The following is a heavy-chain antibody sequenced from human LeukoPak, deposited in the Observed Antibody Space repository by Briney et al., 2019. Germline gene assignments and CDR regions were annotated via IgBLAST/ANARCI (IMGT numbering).Heavy chain of an antibody. CDR2: IYYSGST. V-gene: IGHV4-39*01. Sequence: SETLSLTCTVSGGSISSSSYYWGWIRQPPGKGLEWIGSIYYSGSTYYNPSLKSRVTISVDTSKNQFSLKLTSVAAADTAVYYCARHYSGWYNFFDFWGQGTPVTVSS. J-gene: IGHJ4*02. CDR1: GGSISSSSYY. D-gene: IGHD6-19*01. CDR3: ARHYSGWYNFFDF.